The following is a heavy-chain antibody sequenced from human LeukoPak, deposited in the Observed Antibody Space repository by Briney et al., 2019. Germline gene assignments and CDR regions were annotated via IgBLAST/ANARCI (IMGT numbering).Heavy chain of an antibody. CDR1: GFTFSTFG. J-gene: IGHJ4*02. V-gene: IGHV3-48*02. CDR3: ARASPSGYDY. D-gene: IGHD3-22*01. Sequence: GGSLRLSCVASGFTFSTFGMNWVHQAPGKGLEWVSYTGSGSSPIYYADSVKGRFIMSRDNAKNSLYLQMNSLRDEDAAVYYCARASPSGYDYWGQGTLVTVSS. CDR2: TGSGSSPI.